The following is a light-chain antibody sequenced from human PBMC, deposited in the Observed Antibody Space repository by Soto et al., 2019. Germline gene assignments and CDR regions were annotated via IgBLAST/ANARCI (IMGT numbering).Light chain of an antibody. Sequence: QSVLTQPPSVSGAPGQRVTISCTGSSSNVGAGYYVHWYQQLPGTAPKLLIYGNSNRPSGVPDRFSGSKSGTTASLAITGLQAEDEADYYCQSHDSSRSGVVFGGGTKLTVL. V-gene: IGLV1-40*01. J-gene: IGLJ2*01. CDR1: SSNVGAGYY. CDR2: GNS. CDR3: QSHDSSRSGVV.